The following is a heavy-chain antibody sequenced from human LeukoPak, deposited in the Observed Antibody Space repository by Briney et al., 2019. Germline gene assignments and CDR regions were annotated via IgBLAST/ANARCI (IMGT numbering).Heavy chain of an antibody. CDR1: GFTFSSSG. D-gene: IGHD1-1*01. CDR3: ARDAGTWGYGYNFDF. V-gene: IGHV3-30*03. Sequence: PGGSLRLSCAASGFTFSSSGMHWVRQAPGKGVEWVADMSFDGSNTHYADSVKGRFTVSRDNSKNTLYLQMTSLRADDTAVYYCARDAGTWGYGYNFDFWGQGTLVSVSS. CDR2: MSFDGSNT. J-gene: IGHJ4*02.